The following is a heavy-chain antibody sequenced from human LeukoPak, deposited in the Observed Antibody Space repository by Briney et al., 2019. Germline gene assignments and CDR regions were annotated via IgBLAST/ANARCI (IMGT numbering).Heavy chain of an antibody. CDR2: IKQDGSKK. V-gene: IGHV3-7*01. CDR3: ARFISLGG. D-gene: IGHD3-10*01. J-gene: IGHJ4*02. Sequence: GLECVANIKQDGSKKNYVDSVKGRFTISRENAKNSLYLQMNSLRVEDTAVYYCARFISLGGWGQGAPVTVSS.